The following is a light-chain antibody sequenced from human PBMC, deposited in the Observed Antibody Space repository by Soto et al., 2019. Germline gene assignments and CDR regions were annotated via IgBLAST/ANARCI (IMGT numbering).Light chain of an antibody. J-gene: IGLJ1*01. CDR1: SSDVGGYNY. V-gene: IGLV2-14*01. CDR2: DVS. Sequence: QSVLTQPASVSGSPGQSITISCTGTSSDVGGYNYVSWYQQHPGKAPKLMIYDVSNRPSGVSNRFSGSKSGNTASLTISELQAEEEADYYCSSYTSSSTLVFGTGTKVTVL. CDR3: SSYTSSSTLV.